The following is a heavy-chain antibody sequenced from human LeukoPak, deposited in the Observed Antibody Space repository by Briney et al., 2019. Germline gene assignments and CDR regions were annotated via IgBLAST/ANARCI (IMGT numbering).Heavy chain of an antibody. D-gene: IGHD5-12*01. CDR3: ASTHSGYDFFDY. CDR2: IIPIFGTA. Sequence: ASVKVSCKASGGTFSSYAISWVRQAPGQGLEWMGGIIPIFGTANYAQKFQGRVTITADKSTSTAYMELSSLRSEDTAVYYCASTHSGYDFFDYWGRGTLVTVSS. CDR1: GGTFSSYA. V-gene: IGHV1-69*06. J-gene: IGHJ4*02.